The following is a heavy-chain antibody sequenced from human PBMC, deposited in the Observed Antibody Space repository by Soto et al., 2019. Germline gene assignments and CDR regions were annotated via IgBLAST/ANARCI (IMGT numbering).Heavy chain of an antibody. D-gene: IGHD3-3*01. CDR2: INPNSGGT. CDR1: GYTFTGYY. Sequence: ASLKVSCKASGYTFTGYYMHWVRQAPGQGLEWMGWINPNSGGTNYAQKFQGWVTMTRDTSISTAYMELSRLRSDDTAVYYCARDLRYYDFWSGYGKKNYYGMDVWGQGTTVTVSS. CDR3: ARDLRYYDFWSGYGKKNYYGMDV. V-gene: IGHV1-2*04. J-gene: IGHJ6*02.